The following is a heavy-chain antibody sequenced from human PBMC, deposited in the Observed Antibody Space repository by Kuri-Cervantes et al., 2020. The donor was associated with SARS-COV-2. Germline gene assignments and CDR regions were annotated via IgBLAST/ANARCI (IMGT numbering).Heavy chain of an antibody. CDR3: ATGTTVLSLADHVLPLDNYYLDV. CDR1: GYTFTSYD. Sequence: ASVKVSCKASGYTFTSYDINWVRQATGQGLEWMGWMNPNSGNTGYAQKFQGRVTMTRNTSVSTAYMELSSLRSEDTAVYYCATGTTVLSLADHVLPLDNYYLDVWGMGTSVTVSS. D-gene: IGHD4-17*01. V-gene: IGHV1-8*02. CDR2: MNPNSGNT. J-gene: IGHJ6*03.